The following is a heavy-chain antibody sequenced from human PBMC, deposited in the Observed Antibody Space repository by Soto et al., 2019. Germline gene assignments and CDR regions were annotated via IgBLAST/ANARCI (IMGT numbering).Heavy chain of an antibody. V-gene: IGHV3-23*01. D-gene: IGHD6-19*01. CDR1: GFTFSSYA. Sequence: GGSLRLSCAASGFTFSSYAMSWVRQAPGKGLEWVSAISGSGGSTYYADSVKGRFTISRDNSKNTLYLQMNSLRAEDTAVYYCAKRAVAGFYYYYGMDVWGQGATVTVFS. CDR3: AKRAVAGFYYYYGMDV. J-gene: IGHJ6*02. CDR2: ISGSGGST.